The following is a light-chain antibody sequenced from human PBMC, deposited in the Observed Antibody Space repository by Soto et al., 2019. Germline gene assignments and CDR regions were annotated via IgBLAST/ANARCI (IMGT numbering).Light chain of an antibody. CDR3: QQYNFWPPLT. Sequence: ETVLTQSPATLSLSPGETATLSCRASESVDIYLAWYQQKPGQAPRLLIYHASNRATGIPARFSGSGSGTDFTLTISSLEPEDSAVYYCQQYNFWPPLTFGGGTKVEIK. CDR2: HAS. J-gene: IGKJ4*01. CDR1: ESVDIY. V-gene: IGKV3-11*01.